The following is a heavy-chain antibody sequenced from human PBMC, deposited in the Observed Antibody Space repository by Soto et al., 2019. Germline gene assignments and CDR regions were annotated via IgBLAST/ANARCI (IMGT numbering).Heavy chain of an antibody. D-gene: IGHD3-3*01. J-gene: IGHJ6*02. CDR1: GGSIDYYH. CDR2: VSDSGRT. V-gene: IGHV4-59*12. CDR3: ARARLIWSGYYRYYYYGMDV. Sequence: SETLSLTCTVSGGSIDYYHWTWIRQPPGKGLEWIGYVSDSGRTSYNPSLQSRVTISVDSSRNQFSLRLTSVTAADTAVYYCARARLIWSGYYRYYYYGMDVWGQGTTVTVSS.